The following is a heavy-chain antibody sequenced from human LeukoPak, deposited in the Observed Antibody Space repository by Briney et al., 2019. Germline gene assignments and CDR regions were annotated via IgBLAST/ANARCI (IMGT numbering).Heavy chain of an antibody. Sequence: ASVKVSCKASGYTFTGYYIHWVRQAPGQGLEWMGWINPNSGGTNYAQKFQGRVTMTRDTSISTAYMELSRLRSDDTAVYYCARGPTPKGYSSSWYWFDPWGQGTLVTVSS. V-gene: IGHV1-2*02. CDR1: GYTFTGYY. D-gene: IGHD6-13*01. CDR3: ARGPTPKGYSSSWYWFDP. J-gene: IGHJ5*02. CDR2: INPNSGGT.